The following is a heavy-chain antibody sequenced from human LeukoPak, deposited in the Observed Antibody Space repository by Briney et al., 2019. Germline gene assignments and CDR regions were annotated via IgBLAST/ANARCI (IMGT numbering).Heavy chain of an antibody. CDR2: LYHGGST. CDR3: ALGLVTDY. D-gene: IGHD3-9*01. J-gene: IGHJ4*02. CDR1: GFTVSTNY. Sequence: PGGSLRLSCAASGFTVSTNYMSWVRQAPGKGLEWVSVLYHGGSTYYADSVKGRFTISRDNSNNTLYLQMNRLRVEDTAVYYCALGLVTDYWGQGTLVTVSS. V-gene: IGHV3-53*01.